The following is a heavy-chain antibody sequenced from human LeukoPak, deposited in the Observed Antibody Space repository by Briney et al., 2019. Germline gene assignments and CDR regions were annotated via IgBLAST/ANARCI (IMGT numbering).Heavy chain of an antibody. V-gene: IGHV4-34*01. D-gene: IGHD3-22*01. J-gene: IGHJ4*02. CDR3: ARINRRYDSSGYQWAIAY. CDR1: GGSFSCYY. Sequence: PSETLSLTCAVYGGSFSCYYWSWIRQPPGKGLEWIGEINHSGSTNDNPSLKSLVTISVDTSKNQFSLNLSSVTDADTAVYYCARINRRYDSSGYQWAIAYWGQGTLVTVSS. CDR2: INHSGST.